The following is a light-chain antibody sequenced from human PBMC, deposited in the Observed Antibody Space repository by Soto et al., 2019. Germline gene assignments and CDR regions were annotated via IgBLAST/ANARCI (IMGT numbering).Light chain of an antibody. Sequence: QSVLTQPASVSGSPGQSITISCTGTTSDVGGYNYVSWYQQHPGKVPKLKIYDVSHRPSGVSNRFSGSKSGNTASLTISGLQAEDEAHYYCSSYTTSSTVVFGGGTKLTVL. V-gene: IGLV2-14*01. CDR3: SSYTTSSTVV. CDR2: DVS. J-gene: IGLJ2*01. CDR1: TSDVGGYNY.